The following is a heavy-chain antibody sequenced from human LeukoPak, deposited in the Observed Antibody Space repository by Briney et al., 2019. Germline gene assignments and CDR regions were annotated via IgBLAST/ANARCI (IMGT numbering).Heavy chain of an antibody. CDR3: ARPEYYDSSGYDY. D-gene: IGHD3-22*01. Sequence: SETLSLTCTVSGGSISSSSYYWGWIRQPPGKGLEWIGSIYYSGSTYYNPSLKSRVTISVDTSKNQFSLKLSPVTAADTAVYYCARPEYYDSSGYDYWGQGTLVTVSS. CDR2: IYYSGST. CDR1: GGSISSSSYY. V-gene: IGHV4-39*01. J-gene: IGHJ4*02.